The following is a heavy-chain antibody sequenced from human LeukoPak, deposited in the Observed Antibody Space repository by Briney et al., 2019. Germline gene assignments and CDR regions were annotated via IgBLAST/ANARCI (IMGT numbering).Heavy chain of an antibody. CDR2: IYYSGST. Sequence: SETLCLTCTVSGGSISSSSYYWGWIRQPPGKGLEWIGSIYYSGSTYYNPSLKSRVTISVDTSKNQFSLKLSSVTAADTAVYYCARHEGGSYPDYFDYWGQGTLVTVSS. D-gene: IGHD1-26*01. V-gene: IGHV4-39*01. CDR3: ARHEGGSYPDYFDY. CDR1: GGSISSSSYY. J-gene: IGHJ4*02.